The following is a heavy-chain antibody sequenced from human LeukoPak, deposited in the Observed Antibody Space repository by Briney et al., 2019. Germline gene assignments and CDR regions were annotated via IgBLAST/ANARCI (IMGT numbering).Heavy chain of an antibody. CDR3: ARVKSGTGWFDP. D-gene: IGHD3-10*01. V-gene: IGHV4-39*07. J-gene: IGHJ5*02. Sequence: SETLSLTCTVPGGSISSSTYYWGWIRQPPGKGLEWIGSIYYSGTTYYNPSLKTRVTISVDTSKNHFSLKLSSVTAADTAMYYCARVKSGTGWFDPWGQGTLVTVSS. CDR1: GGSISSSTYY. CDR2: IYYSGTT.